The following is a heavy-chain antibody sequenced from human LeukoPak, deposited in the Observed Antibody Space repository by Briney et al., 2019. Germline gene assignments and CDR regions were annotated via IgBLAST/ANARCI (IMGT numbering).Heavy chain of an antibody. CDR3: ARVRAYFDWSPPTGGEAIDV. V-gene: IGHV3-23*01. J-gene: IGHJ3*01. CDR2: VIDVGTT. Sequence: PGGSLRLSCAVSGSTPTEHAWSWVRQAPGEGLEWVSGVIDVGTTYYADSVKGRFTISRDNSKNTVYLQMNSLRAEDTAVYYCARVRAYFDWSPPTGGEAIDVWGQGAMVIVSS. CDR1: GSTPTEHA. D-gene: IGHD3-9*01.